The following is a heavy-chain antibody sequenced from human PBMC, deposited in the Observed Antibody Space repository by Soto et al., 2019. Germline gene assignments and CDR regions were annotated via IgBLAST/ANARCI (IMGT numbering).Heavy chain of an antibody. V-gene: IGHV4-34*01. CDR2: INHSGST. CDR1: GGSFSGYY. D-gene: IGHD2-15*01. J-gene: IGHJ5*02. Sequence: SETLSLTCAVYGGSFSGYYWSWIRQPPGKGLEWIGEINHSGSTNYNPSLKSRVTISVDTSKNQFSLKLSSVTAADTAVYYCARGQVVVVVAATKPLYNWFDPWGQGTLVTVSS. CDR3: ARGQVVVVVAATKPLYNWFDP.